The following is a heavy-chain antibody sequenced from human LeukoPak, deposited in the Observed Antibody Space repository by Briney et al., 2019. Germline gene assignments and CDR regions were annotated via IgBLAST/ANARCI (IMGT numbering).Heavy chain of an antibody. D-gene: IGHD1-26*01. CDR2: ISWNSGSI. CDR1: GFTFDDYA. J-gene: IGHJ4*02. V-gene: IGHV3-9*01. Sequence: SLRLSCAASGFTFDDYAMHWVRQAPGKGLEWVSGISWNSGSIGYADSVKGRFTISRDNAKSSLYLQMNSLRAEDTALYYCAKGSDSGSYGTIDYWGQGTLVTVSS. CDR3: AKGSDSGSYGTIDY.